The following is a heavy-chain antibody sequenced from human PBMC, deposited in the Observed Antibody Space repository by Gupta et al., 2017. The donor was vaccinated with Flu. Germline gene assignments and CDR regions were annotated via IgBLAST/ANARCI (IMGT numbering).Heavy chain of an antibody. V-gene: IGHV3-21*01. CDR2: ISSSSSYI. Sequence: EVQLVESGGGLVKPGGSLRLSCAASGFTFSSYSMNWVRQAPGKGLEWVSSISSSSSYIYYADSVKGRFTISRDNAKNSLYLKMNSLRAEDTAVYYCARDLRSNNWFDPWGQGTLVTVSS. D-gene: IGHD2-2*01. CDR1: GFTFSSYS. J-gene: IGHJ5*02. CDR3: ARDLRSNNWFDP.